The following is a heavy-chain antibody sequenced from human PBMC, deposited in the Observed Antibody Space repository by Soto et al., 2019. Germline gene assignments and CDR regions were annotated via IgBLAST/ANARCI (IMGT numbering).Heavy chain of an antibody. CDR1: GGTFSSYA. V-gene: IGHV1-69*01. CDR2: IIPIFGTA. CDR3: ARDWYSSSWSLYYYYYYGMDV. J-gene: IGHJ6*02. Sequence: QVQLVQSGAEVKKPGSSVKVSCKASGGTFSSYAISWVRQAPGQGLEWMGGIIPIFGTANYAQKFQGRVTSTADESTSTAYMELSSLRSEDTAVYYCARDWYSSSWSLYYYYYYGMDVWGQGTTVTVSS. D-gene: IGHD6-13*01.